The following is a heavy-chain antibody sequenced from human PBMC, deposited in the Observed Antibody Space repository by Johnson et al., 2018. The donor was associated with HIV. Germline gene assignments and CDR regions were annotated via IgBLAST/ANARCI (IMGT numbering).Heavy chain of an antibody. CDR1: GFTFSSYG. J-gene: IGHJ3*02. CDR3: ARDRAVAATSGAGAFDI. D-gene: IGHD2-15*01. Sequence: QVLLVESGGGVVQPGRSLRLSCAASGFTFSSYGMHWVRQAPGKGLEWVAVISYDGGNKYYADSVKGRFTISRDNSKNTLYLQMNSLRAEDTAVYYCARDRAVAATSGAGAFDIWGQGTMVTVSS. CDR2: ISYDGGNK. V-gene: IGHV3-30*03.